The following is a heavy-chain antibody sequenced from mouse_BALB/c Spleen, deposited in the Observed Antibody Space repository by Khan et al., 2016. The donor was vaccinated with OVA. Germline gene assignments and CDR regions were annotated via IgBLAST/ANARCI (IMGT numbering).Heavy chain of an antibody. CDR3: ARSVTITTVVATDFDY. CDR1: GYSITSDYA. V-gene: IGHV3-2*02. Sequence: EVELVESGPGLVNPSQSLSLTCTVTGYSITSDYAWNWIRQFPGNKLEWMGYISYSGRTSYNPSLKSRISITRDPSKNQVFLQLNSVTTEDTASYFCARSVTITTVVATDFDYWGQGTTLTVSS. J-gene: IGHJ2*01. D-gene: IGHD1-1*01. CDR2: ISYSGRT.